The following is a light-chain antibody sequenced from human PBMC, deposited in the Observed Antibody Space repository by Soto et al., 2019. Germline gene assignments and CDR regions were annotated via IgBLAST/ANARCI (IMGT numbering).Light chain of an antibody. CDR1: QSISSW. V-gene: IGKV1-5*01. CDR2: DAS. J-gene: IGKJ1*01. CDR3: QKYNSALWT. Sequence: DIQMTQSPSTLPASVGDRVTLTCRATQSISSWLAWYQHKPGEAPKVLIYDASDLETGVPLRFSGRGAETEFTLTINGLQPDDFATYYCQKYNSALWTFGQGAKVDI.